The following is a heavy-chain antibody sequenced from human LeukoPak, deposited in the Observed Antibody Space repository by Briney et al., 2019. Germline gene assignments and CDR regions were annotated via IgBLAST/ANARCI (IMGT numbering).Heavy chain of an antibody. CDR2: IYPGDSDT. D-gene: IGHD2-15*01. J-gene: IGHJ4*02. Sequence: GGSLQISCKGSGSRFTSYWIGWVRQLPGKGLEWMGIIYPGDSDTRYSPSFQGQVTISADKSISTAYLQWSSLKASDTAMYYCARQGSLVYGGFDYWGQGTLVTVSS. CDR1: GSRFTSYW. V-gene: IGHV5-51*01. CDR3: ARQGSLVYGGFDY.